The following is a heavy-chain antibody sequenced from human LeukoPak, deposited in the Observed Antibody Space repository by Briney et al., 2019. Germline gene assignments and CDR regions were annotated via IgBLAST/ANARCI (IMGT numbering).Heavy chain of an antibody. V-gene: IGHV4-59*01. D-gene: IGHD1-26*01. Sequence: PSETLSLTCTVSGGSMRGYYWSWIRQSPGKGLECIGYIHYTGSTNYNPSLKSRVTISVETSKNQFSLKLKSVTAADTAVYYCASSSGSSIDYWGQGTLVTVSS. CDR3: ASSSGSSIDY. CDR1: GGSMRGYY. J-gene: IGHJ4*02. CDR2: IHYTGST.